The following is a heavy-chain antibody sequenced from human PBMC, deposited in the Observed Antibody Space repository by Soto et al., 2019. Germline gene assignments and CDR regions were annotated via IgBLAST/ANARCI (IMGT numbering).Heavy chain of an antibody. CDR2: ISYDGSNK. CDR3: AKDGGYSSGWYFGGEDDY. Sequence: GGSLRLSCAASGFTFSSYGMHWVRQAPGKGLEWVAVISYDGSNKYYADSVKGRFTISRDNSKNTLYLQMNSLRAEDTAVYYCAKDGGYSSGWYFGGEDDYWGQGTLVTVS. D-gene: IGHD6-19*01. CDR1: GFTFSSYG. V-gene: IGHV3-30*18. J-gene: IGHJ4*02.